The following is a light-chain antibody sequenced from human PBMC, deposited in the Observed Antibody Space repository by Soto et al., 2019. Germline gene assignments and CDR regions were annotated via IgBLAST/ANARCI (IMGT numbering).Light chain of an antibody. CDR2: AAS. CDR3: QQYNTWPPWT. Sequence: VVMTQSPATLSVSPGESATLSCRASQSVNSDLAWYQQKFGQAPRLLIYAASTRATGIPARFSGSGSGTDFTLTISSLRSEDFAVNYCQQYNTWPPWTFGQGTRVEI. J-gene: IGKJ1*01. CDR1: QSVNSD. V-gene: IGKV3-15*01.